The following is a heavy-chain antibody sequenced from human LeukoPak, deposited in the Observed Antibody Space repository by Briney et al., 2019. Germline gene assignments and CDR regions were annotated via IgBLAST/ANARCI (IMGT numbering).Heavy chain of an antibody. V-gene: IGHV1-69*05. CDR2: IIPIFGTA. CDR3: ARATNDYYYYMDV. CDR1: GGTYSCYA. J-gene: IGHJ6*03. Sequence: ASVNVSFKSSGGTYSCYAISWVRQPPGQGLELMGGIIPIFGTANYAQKFQGRVTSTTDESTSTAYMELSSLRSEDTAVYYCARATNDYYYYMDVWGKGTTVTVSS. D-gene: IGHD5-12*01.